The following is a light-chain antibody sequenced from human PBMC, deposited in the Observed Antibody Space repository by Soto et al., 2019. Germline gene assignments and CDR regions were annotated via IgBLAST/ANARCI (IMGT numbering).Light chain of an antibody. V-gene: IGLV2-8*01. Sequence: QSALTQPPSASGSPGQSVTISCTGTSSDVGGYNYVSWYQQHPGKAPKLMIYEVSKRPSGVPDRFSGSKSGNTASLTVSGVQAEDEADYYCRSYAGSEAFVFGTGTKLNVL. CDR3: RSYAGSEAFV. CDR2: EVS. J-gene: IGLJ1*01. CDR1: SSDVGGYNY.